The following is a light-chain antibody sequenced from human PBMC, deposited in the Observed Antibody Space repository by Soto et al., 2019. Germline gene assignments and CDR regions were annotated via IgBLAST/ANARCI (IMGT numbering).Light chain of an antibody. V-gene: IGKV1-39*01. CDR3: QQSYSTPRT. CDR1: QSISIY. CDR2: AAS. J-gene: IGKJ2*01. Sequence: DIQMTQSPSSLSASVGDRVTITCRASQSISIYLNWYQQKPGKAPKLLIHAASSLQSGVPSRFSGSGSETDFTLTISSLPPEDFATYYCQQSYSTPRTFGQGTKLELK.